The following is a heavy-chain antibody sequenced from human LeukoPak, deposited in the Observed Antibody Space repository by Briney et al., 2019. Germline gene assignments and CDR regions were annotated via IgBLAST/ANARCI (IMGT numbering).Heavy chain of an antibody. Sequence: PGGSLRLSCAASGLTFSSYGMHWGRQAPGKGLEWVAVIWYDGSNKNYVDPVKGRFTISRDNSKNTLYLEMKSLRAEDTAVYYCARDNPSGCSSGWTGLDYWGQGTLVTVSS. V-gene: IGHV3-33*01. CDR1: GLTFSSYG. J-gene: IGHJ4*02. D-gene: IGHD6-19*01. CDR2: IWYDGSNK. CDR3: ARDNPSGCSSGWTGLDY.